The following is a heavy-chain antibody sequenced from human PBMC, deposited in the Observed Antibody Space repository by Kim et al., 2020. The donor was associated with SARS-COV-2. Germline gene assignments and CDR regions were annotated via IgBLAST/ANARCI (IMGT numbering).Heavy chain of an antibody. CDR2: ISGSGGST. J-gene: IGHJ4*02. V-gene: IGHV3-23*01. CDR3: AKEKPRWFGEAIVWADY. Sequence: GGSLRLSCAASGFTFSSYAMSWVRQAPGKGLEWVSAISGSGGSTYYADSVKGRFTISRDNSKNTLYLQMNSLRAEDTAVYYCAKEKPRWFGEAIVWADYWGQGTLVTVSS. D-gene: IGHD3-10*01. CDR1: GFTFSSYA.